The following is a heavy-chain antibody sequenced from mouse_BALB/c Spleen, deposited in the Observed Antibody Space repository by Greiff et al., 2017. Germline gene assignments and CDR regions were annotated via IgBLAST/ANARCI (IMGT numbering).Heavy chain of an antibody. CDR1: GFTFSSYT. V-gene: IGHV5-12-2*01. CDR2: ISNGGCTT. D-gene: IGHD6-2*01. Sequence: EVQLVESGGGLVQPGGSRKLSCAASGFTFSSYTMHWVRQTPEKGLEWVAYISNGGCTTYYADTVKGRFTISRDNPKNTLFLQMSSLKSEDTAMYYCARHGSLRLDYWGQSTTLTVSS. CDR3: ARHGSLRLDY. J-gene: IGHJ2*01.